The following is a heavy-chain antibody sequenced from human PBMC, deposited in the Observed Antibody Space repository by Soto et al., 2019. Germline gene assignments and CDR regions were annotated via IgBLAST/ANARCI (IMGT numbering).Heavy chain of an antibody. J-gene: IGHJ4*02. CDR1: GGSFSGYY. D-gene: IGHD6-13*01. V-gene: IGHV4-34*01. CDR2: IKHRGIT. CDR3: ARLYGSRGPFDY. Sequence: SETLSLTCAGYGGSFSGYYWSWIRQPPGKGLEWIGEIKHRGITNYNPSLKSRVTISVDTSKNQFSLKLSSVTAADTAVYYCARLYGSRGPFDYWGQGTLVTVSS.